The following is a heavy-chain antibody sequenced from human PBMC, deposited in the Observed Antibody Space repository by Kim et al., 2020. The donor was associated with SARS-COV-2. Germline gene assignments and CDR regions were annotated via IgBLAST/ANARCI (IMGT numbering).Heavy chain of an antibody. CDR1: GFAFSTYG. J-gene: IGHJ4*02. V-gene: IGHV3-33*05. Sequence: GGSLRLSCAASGFAFSTYGMHWARQAPGKGPEWVALISHGGDNKYYADSVRGRFSISRDNSKNILYLQMNSLRDEDTALYYCARDPRPKWRSTTHKWGQGTLVIVSS. D-gene: IGHD2-2*01. CDR3: ARDPRPKWRSTTHK. CDR2: ISHGGDNK.